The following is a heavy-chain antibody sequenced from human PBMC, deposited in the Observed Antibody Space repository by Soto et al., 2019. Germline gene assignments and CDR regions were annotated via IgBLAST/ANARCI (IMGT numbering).Heavy chain of an antibody. J-gene: IGHJ4*02. CDR3: ARGDSSGWFDFDY. V-gene: IGHV1-2*02. Sequence: GASVKVSCKASGYTFTGYYMHWVRQAPGQGLEWMGWINPNSGGTNYAQKFQGRVTMTRDTSISTAYMELSRLRSDDTAVYYCARGDSSGWFDFDYWGQGTLVTVSS. CDR1: GYTFTGYY. CDR2: INPNSGGT. D-gene: IGHD6-19*01.